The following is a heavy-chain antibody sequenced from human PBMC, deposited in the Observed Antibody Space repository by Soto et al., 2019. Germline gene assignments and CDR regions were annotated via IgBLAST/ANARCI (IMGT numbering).Heavy chain of an antibody. D-gene: IGHD1-26*01. CDR3: AAVSEGVQWELAH. V-gene: IGHV1-58*02. Sequence: VKVSCKASGFTFTSSAMQWVRHARGQRLEWIGWIVVGSGNTNYAQKFQERVTITRDMSTSTAYMELSSLRSEDTAVYYCAAVSEGVQWELAHWGQGTLVTVSS. J-gene: IGHJ4*02. CDR1: GFTFTSSA. CDR2: IVVGSGNT.